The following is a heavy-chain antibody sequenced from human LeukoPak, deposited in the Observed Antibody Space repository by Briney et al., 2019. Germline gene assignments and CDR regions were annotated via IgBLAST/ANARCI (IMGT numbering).Heavy chain of an antibody. J-gene: IGHJ4*02. CDR2: IYYSGST. V-gene: IGHV4-59*01. CDR3: ARDFGELYFDY. Sequence: SETLSLTCTVSGGSISSYYGSWIRQPPGKGLEWIGYIYYSGSTNYNPSLKSRVTISVDTSKNQFSLKLSSVTAADTAVYYCARDFGELYFDYWGQGTLVTVSS. CDR1: GGSISSYY. D-gene: IGHD3-10*01.